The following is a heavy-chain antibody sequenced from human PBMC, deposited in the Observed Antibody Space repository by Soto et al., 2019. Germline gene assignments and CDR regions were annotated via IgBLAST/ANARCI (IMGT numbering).Heavy chain of an antibody. Sequence: GPQLHSRTASGCNFANYAMSWIRQAPGKGLEWVSAISGSGGSTYYADSVKGRFTISRDNSKNTLYLQMNSLRAEDTAVYYCAKEGVGMVRGVIDYWGQGTLVTVSS. V-gene: IGHV3-23*01. CDR2: ISGSGGST. CDR3: AKEGVGMVRGVIDY. CDR1: GCNFANYA. D-gene: IGHD3-10*01. J-gene: IGHJ4*02.